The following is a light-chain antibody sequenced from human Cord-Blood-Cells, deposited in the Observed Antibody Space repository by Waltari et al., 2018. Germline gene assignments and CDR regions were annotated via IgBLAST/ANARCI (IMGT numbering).Light chain of an antibody. CDR1: QSVSSN. J-gene: IGKJ3*01. V-gene: IGKV3-11*01. Sequence: ELVLTQSPATLSLSPGETATLPGRASQSVSSNLAWYQQNPGQAPRLLIYDASNTATGIPARFSGRGSGTDFTLTISSLEPEDVAVYYCQQRSNCTPNTFGPGTKVDIK. CDR3: QQRSNCTPNT. CDR2: DAS.